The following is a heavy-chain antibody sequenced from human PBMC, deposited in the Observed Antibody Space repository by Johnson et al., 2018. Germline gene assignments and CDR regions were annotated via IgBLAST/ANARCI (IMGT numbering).Heavy chain of an antibody. J-gene: IGHJ3*02. CDR3: ARGEYTYGYRGAFEI. D-gene: IGHD5-18*01. V-gene: IGHV4-59*01. Sequence: QVQLQESGPGLVNPSETLSLTCTVSGGSISSFYWSWIRQPPGKGLEWIGYIYYSGSTRYNPSLKSRVTISVDTSKNQFSLKLSSVTAADTAVYYCARGEYTYGYRGAFEIWGQGTMVTVSS. CDR2: IYYSGST. CDR1: GGSISSFY.